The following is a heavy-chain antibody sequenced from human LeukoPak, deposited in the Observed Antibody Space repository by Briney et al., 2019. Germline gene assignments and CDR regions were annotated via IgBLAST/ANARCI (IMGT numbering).Heavy chain of an antibody. Sequence: GGSLRLSCAAPGFTFSSYAMHWVRQAPGKGLEWVAVISYDGSNKYYADSVKGRFTISRDNSKNTLYLQMNSLRAEDTAVYYCAREEGWFGEVPYYFDYWGQGTLVTVSS. J-gene: IGHJ4*02. CDR1: GFTFSSYA. CDR2: ISYDGSNK. D-gene: IGHD3-10*01. V-gene: IGHV3-30-3*01. CDR3: AREEGWFGEVPYYFDY.